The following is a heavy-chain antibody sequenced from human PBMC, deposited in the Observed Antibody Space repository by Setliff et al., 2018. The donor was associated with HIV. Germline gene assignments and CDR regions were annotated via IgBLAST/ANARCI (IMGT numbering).Heavy chain of an antibody. CDR1: GYTFTDND. V-gene: IGHV1-8*01. CDR3: AKGHGGYDYGDYAVY. J-gene: IGHJ4*02. CDR2: MNPNSGNT. D-gene: IGHD4-17*01. Sequence: ASVKVSCKASGYTFTDNDIIWVRQATGQGLEWMGWMNPNSGNTDYAQKFQGRVTMTRNTSISTAYMELSSLRSEDTALYYCAKGHGGYDYGDYAVYWGQGTLVTVSS.